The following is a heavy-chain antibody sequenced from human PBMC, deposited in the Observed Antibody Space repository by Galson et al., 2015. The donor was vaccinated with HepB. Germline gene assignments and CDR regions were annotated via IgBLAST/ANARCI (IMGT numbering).Heavy chain of an antibody. Sequence: SVKVSCKVSGYTLTELSMHWMRQAPGKGLEWMGGFDPEDGETIYAQKFQGRVTMTEDTSTDTAYMELSSLRSEDTAVYYCATVSVEDYYDSSGYVPRPFDYWGQGTLVTVSS. D-gene: IGHD3-22*01. V-gene: IGHV1-24*01. CDR3: ATVSVEDYYDSSGYVPRPFDY. CDR1: GYTLTELS. CDR2: FDPEDGET. J-gene: IGHJ4*02.